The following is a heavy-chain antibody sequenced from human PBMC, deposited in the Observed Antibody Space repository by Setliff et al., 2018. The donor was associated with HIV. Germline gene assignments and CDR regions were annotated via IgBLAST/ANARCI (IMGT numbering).Heavy chain of an antibody. V-gene: IGHV4-38-2*02. CDR2: IYQTGNT. D-gene: IGHD3-22*01. CDR3: ARQAWHYDRDGYFIDY. Sequence: ASETLSLTCSVPGYSINNGYYWGWIRQPPGKGLEWVATIYQTGNTYYSPSLKSRVTVSMDMSRNQFSVKLNSATAADTAVYYCARQAWHYDRDGYFIDYWGQGMLVTVSS. CDR1: GYSINNGYY. J-gene: IGHJ4*02.